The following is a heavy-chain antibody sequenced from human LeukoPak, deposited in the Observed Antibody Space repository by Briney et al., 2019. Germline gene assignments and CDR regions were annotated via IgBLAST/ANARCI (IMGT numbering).Heavy chain of an antibody. CDR1: GFSVSNNY. D-gene: IGHD3-16*01. CDR2: IYIGGTT. J-gene: IGHJ4*02. V-gene: IGHV3-66*01. CDR3: AKAILMILGGRGGY. Sequence: GGSLRLSCAASGFSVSNNYINWVRQAPGKGLEWVSVIYIGGTTYYADSVKGRFTISRDNSKNTVYLQMNSLRVEDTAVYYCAKAILMILGGRGGYWGQGTLVTVSS.